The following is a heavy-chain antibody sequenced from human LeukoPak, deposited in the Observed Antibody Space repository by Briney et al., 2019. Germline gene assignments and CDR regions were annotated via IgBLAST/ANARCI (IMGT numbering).Heavy chain of an antibody. CDR3: AREEPGAAAVNFDY. V-gene: IGHV3-7*01. CDR2: IKQEGSEK. J-gene: IGHJ4*02. CDR1: GFTYSSYW. Sequence: GGSLRLSCAASGFTYSSYWMSCVRQAPGGRLEWVANIKQEGSEKYYVDSVTGRFTISRDDAKNSLYLQMNSLRAADTAVYYCAREEPGAAAVNFDYWGQGTLVTVSS. D-gene: IGHD6-13*01.